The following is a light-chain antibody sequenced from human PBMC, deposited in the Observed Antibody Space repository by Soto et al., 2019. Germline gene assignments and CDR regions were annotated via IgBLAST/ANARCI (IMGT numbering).Light chain of an antibody. CDR3: PSYTSARIRV. J-gene: IGLJ2*01. Sequence: QSVLTQPASVSASPGQSITISCTGTSSDIGAYNSVSWYQQHPGKAPQLMIYDVSYRPSGISSRFSGSKSGNTASLTISGLQADDDADYYCPSYTSARIRVFGGGTQLTVL. CDR2: DVS. CDR1: SSDIGAYNS. V-gene: IGLV2-14*01.